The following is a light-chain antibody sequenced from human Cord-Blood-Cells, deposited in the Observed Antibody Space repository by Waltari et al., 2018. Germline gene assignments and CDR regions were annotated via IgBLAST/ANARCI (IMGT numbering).Light chain of an antibody. CDR2: DVS. CDR1: SSDVGGYNY. V-gene: IGLV2-14*03. Sequence: QSALTQPASVSGSPGPSITIPCTGTSSDVGGYNYVSWYQPHPGKAPKLMIYDVSKRPSGVSNRFSGSKSGNTASLTISGLQAEDEADYYCSSYTSSSTFEVFGGGTKLTVL. J-gene: IGLJ3*02. CDR3: SSYTSSSTFEV.